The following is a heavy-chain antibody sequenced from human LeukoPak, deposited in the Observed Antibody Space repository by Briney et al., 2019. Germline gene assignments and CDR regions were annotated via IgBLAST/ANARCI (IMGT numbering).Heavy chain of an antibody. CDR1: GGTFSSYA. J-gene: IGHJ6*03. Sequence: SVKVSCKASGGTFSSYAISWVGQAPGQGLEWMGGIIPIFGTANYAQKFQGRVTITADESTSTAYMELSSLRSEDTAVYYCARGPDIVLIESYMDVWGKGTTVTVSS. V-gene: IGHV1-69*13. D-gene: IGHD2-8*01. CDR2: IIPIFGTA. CDR3: ARGPDIVLIESYMDV.